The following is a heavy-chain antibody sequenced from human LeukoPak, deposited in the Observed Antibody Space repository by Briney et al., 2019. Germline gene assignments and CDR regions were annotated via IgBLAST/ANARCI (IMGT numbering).Heavy chain of an antibody. CDR3: AREAWLYSSGWYDY. D-gene: IGHD6-19*01. V-gene: IGHV3-30*02. CDR2: IRYDGSNK. J-gene: IGHJ4*02. Sequence: LAGGSLRLSCAASGFTFSSYGMHWVRQAPGKGLEWVAFIRYDGSNKYYADSVKGRFTISRDNAKNSLYLQMNSLRAEDTAVYYCAREAWLYSSGWYDYWGQGTLVTVSS. CDR1: GFTFSSYG.